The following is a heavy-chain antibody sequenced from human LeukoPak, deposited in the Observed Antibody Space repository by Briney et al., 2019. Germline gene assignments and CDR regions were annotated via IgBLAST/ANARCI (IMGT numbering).Heavy chain of an antibody. CDR2: IRYDGGNK. Sequence: PGGSLRLSCAASGFTFSSYGMHWVRQAPGKGLEWVAFIRYDGGNKYYADSVKGRFTISRDNSKNTLYLQMNSLRAEDTAVYYCAKDKGYGGNSSGLFDIWGQGTMVTVSS. J-gene: IGHJ3*02. V-gene: IGHV3-30*02. CDR3: AKDKGYGGNSSGLFDI. CDR1: GFTFSSYG. D-gene: IGHD4-23*01.